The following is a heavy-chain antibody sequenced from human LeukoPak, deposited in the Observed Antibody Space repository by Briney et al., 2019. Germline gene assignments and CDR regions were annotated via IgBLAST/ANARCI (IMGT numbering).Heavy chain of an antibody. Sequence: PGGSLRLSCAASGFTFSSYSMNWVRQAPGKGLEWVSSISSSSSYIYYADSVKGRFTISRDNAKNSLYLQMNSLRAEDTAVYYCAREGGRVRYFDWLLLIPSESDYWGQGTLVTVSS. D-gene: IGHD3-9*01. V-gene: IGHV3-21*01. J-gene: IGHJ4*02. CDR3: AREGGRVRYFDWLLLIPSESDY. CDR2: ISSSSSYI. CDR1: GFTFSSYS.